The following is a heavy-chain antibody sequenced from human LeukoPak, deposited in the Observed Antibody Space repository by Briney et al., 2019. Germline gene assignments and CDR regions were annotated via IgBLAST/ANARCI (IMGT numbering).Heavy chain of an antibody. D-gene: IGHD3-10*01. Sequence: GGSLRLSCAASGITVSSNYMTWVRQAPGKGLEWVSVIYSGGNTYYADSVKGRFTISRDNSKNTLYLQVNSLRAEDTAVYYCARILGVTVIRGVIISGHFDYWGQGTLVTVSS. CDR3: ARILGVTVIRGVIISGHFDY. J-gene: IGHJ4*02. V-gene: IGHV3-66*01. CDR1: GITVSSNY. CDR2: IYSGGNT.